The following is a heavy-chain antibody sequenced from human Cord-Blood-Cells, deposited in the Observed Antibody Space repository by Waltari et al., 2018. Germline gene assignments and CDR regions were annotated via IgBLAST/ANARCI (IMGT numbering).Heavy chain of an antibody. CDR2: ISSSSSYI. D-gene: IGHD1-26*01. J-gene: IGHJ4*02. CDR3: ARDLRSYYAFDY. CDR1: GFTFSSYS. Sequence: EVQLVESGGGLVKPGGSLRLSCAASGFTFSSYSMNWVGQAPGKGLEWVSSISSSSSYIYYADSVKGRFTISRDNAKNSLYLQMNSLRAEDTAVYYCARDLRSYYAFDYWGQGTLVTVSS. V-gene: IGHV3-21*01.